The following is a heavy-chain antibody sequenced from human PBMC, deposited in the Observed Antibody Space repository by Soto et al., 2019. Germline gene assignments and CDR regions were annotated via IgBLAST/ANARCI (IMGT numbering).Heavy chain of an antibody. J-gene: IGHJ5*02. CDR1: GGSISSGDYY. Sequence: QVQLQESGPGLVKPSQTLSLTCTVSGGSISSGDYYWSWIRQPPGKGLEGIGYIYYSGSTYYNPSLKSRVTVSVDTSKNQFSLKLSSVTAADTAVYYCARGGDSSGLGDWFDPWGQGTLVTVSS. D-gene: IGHD3-22*01. CDR3: ARGGDSSGLGDWFDP. V-gene: IGHV4-30-4*01. CDR2: IYYSGST.